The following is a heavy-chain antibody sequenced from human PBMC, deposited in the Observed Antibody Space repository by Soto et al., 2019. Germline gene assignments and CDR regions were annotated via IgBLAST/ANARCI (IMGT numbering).Heavy chain of an antibody. CDR3: ARFNWYFDL. Sequence: SETLSLTCAVYGGSFSGYYWSWIRQPPGKGLEWIGEINHSGSTNYNPSLKSRVTISVDTSKNQFSLKLSSVTAADTAVYDCARFNWYFDLWGRGTLVTVSS. CDR2: INHSGST. J-gene: IGHJ2*01. CDR1: GGSFSGYY. V-gene: IGHV4-34*01.